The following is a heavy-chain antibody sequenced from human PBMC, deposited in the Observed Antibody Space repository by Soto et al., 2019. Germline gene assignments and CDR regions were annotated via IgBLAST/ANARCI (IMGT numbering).Heavy chain of an antibody. CDR1: GGAFSSYA. D-gene: IGHD3-3*01. CDR3: AGVGGSGSDY. CDR2: IIPIFGTA. J-gene: IGHJ4*02. Sequence: EASVKVSCKASGGAFSSYAISWLRQAPGQELEWMGGIIPIFGTANYAQKFQGRVTITADESTSTAYMELRRLRSEDTAVYYCAGVGGSGSDYWGQGTLVTVSS. V-gene: IGHV1-69*01.